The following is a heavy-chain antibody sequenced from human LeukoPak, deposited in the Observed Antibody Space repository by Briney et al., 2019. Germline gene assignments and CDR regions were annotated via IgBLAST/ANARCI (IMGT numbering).Heavy chain of an antibody. D-gene: IGHD6-6*01. V-gene: IGHV7-4-1*02. CDR3: AREAGSSSSGVRSPFSFDP. CDR1: GYTFTSYA. CDR2: INTNTGNP. J-gene: IGHJ5*02. Sequence: GASVKVSCKASGYTFTSYAMNWVRQTPGQGLEWMGWINTNTGNPTYAQGFTGRFVFSLDTSVSTAYLQISSLKAEDTAVYYCAREAGSSSSGVRSPFSFDPWGQGTLVTVSS.